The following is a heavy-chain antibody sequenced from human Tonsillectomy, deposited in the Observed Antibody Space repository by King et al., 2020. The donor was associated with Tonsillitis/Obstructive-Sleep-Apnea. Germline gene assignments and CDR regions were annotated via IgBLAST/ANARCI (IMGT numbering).Heavy chain of an antibody. CDR3: AKGGISSAEGVDF. CDR1: GFTFSSYA. Sequence: VQLVESGGALVQPGGSLRLSCTASGFTFSSYAMTWVRQAPGKGLEWVSSVNSGGKTFYADSVKGRFTISRDHSKNTLYLQMNILRVEDGAVYYCAKGGISSAEGVDFWGQGTLVTVAS. D-gene: IGHD6-13*01. CDR2: VNSGGKT. J-gene: IGHJ4*02. V-gene: IGHV3-23*04.